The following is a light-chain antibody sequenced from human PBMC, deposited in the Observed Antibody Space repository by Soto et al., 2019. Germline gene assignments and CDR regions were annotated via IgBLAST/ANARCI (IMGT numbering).Light chain of an antibody. V-gene: IGLV1-40*01. CDR1: SSNIGAGYD. Sequence: QSVLTQPPSVSGAPGQRVTISCTGSSSNIGAGYDVHWYQQLPGTAPKLLIYRNSNRPSGVPDRFSGSKSGTSASLAITGPEAEDEADDYYQSYDSRLSGSSVFGTGTKLTVL. CDR2: RNS. J-gene: IGLJ1*01. CDR3: QSYDSRLSGSSV.